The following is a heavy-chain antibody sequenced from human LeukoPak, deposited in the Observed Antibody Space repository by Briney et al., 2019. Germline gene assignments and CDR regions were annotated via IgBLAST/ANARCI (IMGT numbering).Heavy chain of an antibody. Sequence: SETLSLTCTVSGGSISSYQWSWIRQPPGKGLEWIAYHYYSGNTNYNPSLKSRLTFSVHTSKNQFSLKLNSVIAADTALYYCARQCSTSLYYFFDIGGQGTIVRLF. J-gene: IGHJ3*02. CDR3: ARQCSTSLYYFFDI. V-gene: IGHV4-59*01. CDR2: HYYSGNT. CDR1: GGSISSYQ. D-gene: IGHD2-2*01.